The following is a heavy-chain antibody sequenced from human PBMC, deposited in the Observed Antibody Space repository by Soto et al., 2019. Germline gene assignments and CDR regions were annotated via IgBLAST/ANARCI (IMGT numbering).Heavy chain of an antibody. J-gene: IGHJ3*02. CDR3: AKGHCSGGSCYGHIQNAFDI. V-gene: IGHV3-9*01. Sequence: GGSLRLSCAASGFTFDDYAMHWVRQAPGKGLEWVSGISWNSGSIGYADSVKGRFTISRDNAKNSLYLQMNSLRAEDTALYYCAKGHCSGGSCYGHIQNAFDIWGQGTMVTVSS. D-gene: IGHD2-15*01. CDR1: GFTFDDYA. CDR2: ISWNSGSI.